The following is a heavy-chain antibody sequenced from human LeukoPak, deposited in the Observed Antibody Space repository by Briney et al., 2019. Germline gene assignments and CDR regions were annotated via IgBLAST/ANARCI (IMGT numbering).Heavy chain of an antibody. J-gene: IGHJ5*02. Sequence: SETLSLTCTVSGGSLNNYYWTWVRQPAGKGLEWIGRIYSSGSTYYNPSLKSRVTISVDTSKNQFSLKLSSVTAADTAVYYCARHKQRYSSSWYRGLWFDPWGQGTLVTVSS. CDR1: GGSLNNYY. CDR3: ARHKQRYSSSWYRGLWFDP. CDR2: IYSSGST. D-gene: IGHD6-13*01. V-gene: IGHV4-4*07.